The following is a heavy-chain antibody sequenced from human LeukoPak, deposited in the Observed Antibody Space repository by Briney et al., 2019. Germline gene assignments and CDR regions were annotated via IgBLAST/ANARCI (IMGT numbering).Heavy chain of an antibody. V-gene: IGHV1-2*02. J-gene: IGHJ4*02. CDR2: INPNNGDT. Sequence: ASVTVSCKSSVYNFPGYDIHWVRQAPGQGFEWMGWINPNNGDTNYAQKFQGRVTMTRDTSVSTALMELSTLKSDDAAVYYCARGIPSFSLFGMVIYWGQGTLLTVSS. CDR1: VYNFPGYD. D-gene: IGHD3-3*01. CDR3: ARGIPSFSLFGMVIY.